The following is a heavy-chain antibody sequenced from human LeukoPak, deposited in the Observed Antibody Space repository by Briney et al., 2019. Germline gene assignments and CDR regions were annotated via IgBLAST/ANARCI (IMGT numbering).Heavy chain of an antibody. CDR1: GGTFSSYA. V-gene: IGHV1-69*05. J-gene: IGHJ4*02. D-gene: IGHD2-15*01. CDR3: ARGRGYCSGGSCYSVFDY. Sequence: SVEVSCKASGGTFSSYAISWVRQAPGQGLEWMGRIIPIFGTANYAQKFQGRVTITTDESTSTAYMELSSLRSEDTAVYYCARGRGYCSGGSCYSVFDYWGQGTLVTVSS. CDR2: IIPIFGTA.